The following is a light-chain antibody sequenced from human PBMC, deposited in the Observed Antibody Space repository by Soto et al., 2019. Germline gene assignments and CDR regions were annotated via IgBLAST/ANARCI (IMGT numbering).Light chain of an antibody. Sequence: QSALTQPPSTSGSPGQSVTISCTGISSDVGGYNYVSWYQQHPGKAPKLMIFEVSKRPSGVPDRFSGSKSGNTASLTVSGLQAEDEADYYCSSDAGGNNLVFGGGTKLTVL. J-gene: IGLJ2*01. V-gene: IGLV2-8*01. CDR2: EVS. CDR1: SSDVGGYNY. CDR3: SSDAGGNNLV.